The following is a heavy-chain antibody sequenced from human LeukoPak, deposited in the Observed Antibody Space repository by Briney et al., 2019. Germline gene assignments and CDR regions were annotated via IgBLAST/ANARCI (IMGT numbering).Heavy chain of an antibody. J-gene: IGHJ5*02. D-gene: IGHD6-19*01. CDR2: INAGNGNT. V-gene: IGHV1-3*01. Sequence: ASVKVSCKASGYTFTTYAIHWVRQAPGQRLEWMGWINAGNGNTKYSQKFQGRVTITRDTSASTAYMELSSLRSEDTAVYYCARDYSSTSWFDPWGQGTLVTVSS. CDR3: ARDYSSTSWFDP. CDR1: GYTFTTYA.